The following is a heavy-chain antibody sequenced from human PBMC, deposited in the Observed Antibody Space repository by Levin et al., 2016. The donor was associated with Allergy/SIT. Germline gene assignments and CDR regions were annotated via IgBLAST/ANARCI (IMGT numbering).Heavy chain of an antibody. CDR3: ARARDGYNYEGDF. D-gene: IGHD5-24*01. J-gene: IGHJ4*02. CDR2: INYSGNT. CDR1: GGSFNGYY. Sequence: SETLSLTCAVYGGSFNGYYWSWIRQPPGKGLEWIGEINYSGNTHYNPLLKSRVTMSVDTSKNQFSLKLTSVTAADTAVYYCARARDGYNYEGDFWGQGTLVTVSS. V-gene: IGHV4-34*01.